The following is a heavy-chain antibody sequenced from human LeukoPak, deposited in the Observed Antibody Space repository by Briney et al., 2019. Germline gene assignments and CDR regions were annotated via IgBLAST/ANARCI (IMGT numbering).Heavy chain of an antibody. CDR3: ARASSKQLAGYLPDGFDI. D-gene: IGHD3-9*01. J-gene: IGHJ3*02. CDR2: ISSSGTYV. Sequence: GGSLRLSCAASGFTFSSYSMNWVRQAPGKGLEWVSSISSSGTYVYYADSVKGRFTISRDNAKNSLSLQMNSLRVDDAAVYYCARASSKQLAGYLPDGFDIWGQGTMVTVSS. CDR1: GFTFSSYS. V-gene: IGHV3-21*01.